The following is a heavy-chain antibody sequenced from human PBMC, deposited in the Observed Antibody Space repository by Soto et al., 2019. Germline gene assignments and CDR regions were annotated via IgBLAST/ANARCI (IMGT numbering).Heavy chain of an antibody. CDR1: GFTFGTYG. D-gene: IGHD1-1*01. V-gene: IGHV3-33*01. Sequence: QVQLVGSGGGVVQPGGSLRLSCVASGFTFGTYGMHWVRQAPGKGLEWVTVIWYDGSNKYYADSVKGRFTISRDNSKNTLYLQMNSLRADDTAVYYCARGVGNNAGYFQPWGQGTLVTVSS. J-gene: IGHJ1*01. CDR2: IWYDGSNK. CDR3: ARGVGNNAGYFQP.